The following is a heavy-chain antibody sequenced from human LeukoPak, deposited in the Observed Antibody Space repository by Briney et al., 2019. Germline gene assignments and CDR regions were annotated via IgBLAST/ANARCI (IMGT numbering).Heavy chain of an antibody. CDR3: ARDRMGALRAEYFQH. CDR1: GYTFSSYY. V-gene: IGHV1-46*01. D-gene: IGHD1-26*01. J-gene: IGHJ1*01. CDR2: INPSSGTT. Sequence: GASVKVSCKASGYTFSSYYIHWVRQAPGQGPEWMGIINPSSGTTTNAQKFQGRLTMTSDTSTSTVYMELSSLRSEDTAVYYCARDRMGALRAEYFQHWGQGTLVTVSS.